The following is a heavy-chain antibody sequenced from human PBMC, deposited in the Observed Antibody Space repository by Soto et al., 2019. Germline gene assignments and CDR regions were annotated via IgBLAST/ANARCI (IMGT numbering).Heavy chain of an antibody. V-gene: IGHV4-4*02. D-gene: IGHD2-15*01. J-gene: IGHJ4*02. Sequence: QVQLQESGPGLVKPSGTLSLTCAVSSGSISSSNWWSWVRQPPGKGLEWIGEIYHSGSTNYNPSLKSRVTLSVGKSKNQFSLKLRSVTAADTAVYYCARKGYRYCSGGSCYSGFDYWGQGTLVTVSS. CDR3: ARKGYRYCSGGSCYSGFDY. CDR2: IYHSGST. CDR1: SGSISSSNW.